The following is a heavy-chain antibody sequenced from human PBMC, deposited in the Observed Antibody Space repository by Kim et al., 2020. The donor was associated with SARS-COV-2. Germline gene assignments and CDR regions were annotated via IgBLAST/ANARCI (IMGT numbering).Heavy chain of an antibody. CDR3: ARIAGHYGSGPLRYYYGMDV. CDR2: INHSGST. CDR1: GGSFSGYY. J-gene: IGHJ6*02. Sequence: SETLSLTCAVYGGSFSGYYWSWIRQPPGKGLEWIGEINHSGSTNYNPSLKSRVTISVDTSKNQFSLKLSSVTAADTAVYYCARIAGHYGSGPLRYYYGMDVWGQGTTVTVSS. D-gene: IGHD3-10*01. V-gene: IGHV4-34*01.